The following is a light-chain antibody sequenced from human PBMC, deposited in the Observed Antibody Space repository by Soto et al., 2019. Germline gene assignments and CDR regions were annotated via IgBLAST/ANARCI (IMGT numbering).Light chain of an antibody. Sequence: EIVMTQSPATLSVSPGGRATLSCRASQSVSSNLAWYQQKPGQAPRLLIYGASTRAPGIPARFSGSGSGTEFTLTISSLQSEDFAVYYCQQYNNWPLFGPGTKVDIK. CDR2: GAS. CDR1: QSVSSN. J-gene: IGKJ3*01. V-gene: IGKV3-15*01. CDR3: QQYNNWPL.